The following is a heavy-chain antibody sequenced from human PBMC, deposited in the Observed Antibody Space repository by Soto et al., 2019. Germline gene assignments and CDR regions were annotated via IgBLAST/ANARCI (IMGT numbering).Heavy chain of an antibody. CDR3: ARVGDYDSSGYYPFDQ. J-gene: IGHJ4*01. V-gene: IGHV4-59*01. CDR1: GGSISSYY. CDR2: IYYSGST. Sequence: PSETMSLTCTVSGGSISSYYWSWIRQPPGKGLEWIGYIYYSGSTNYNPSLKSRVTISVDTSKNQFSLKLSSVTAADTAGYYCARVGDYDSSGYYPFDQWGHGTLVTVSS. D-gene: IGHD3-22*01.